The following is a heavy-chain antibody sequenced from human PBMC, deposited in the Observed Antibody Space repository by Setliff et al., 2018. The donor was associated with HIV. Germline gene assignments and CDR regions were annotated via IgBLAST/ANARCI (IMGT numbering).Heavy chain of an antibody. Sequence: SETLSLTCTVSGGSVTSSLYYWGWIRQPPGKGLEWIGTIYYGGTNYYNPSLRSRVTISVDTSRNRFFLKLTSVTAADTAVYYCGAGSNYHDSGYYSPYFDYWGQGALVTVSS. D-gene: IGHD3-3*01. CDR3: GAGSNYHDSGYYSPYFDY. CDR2: IYYGGTN. J-gene: IGHJ4*02. CDR1: GGSVTSSLYY. V-gene: IGHV4-39*01.